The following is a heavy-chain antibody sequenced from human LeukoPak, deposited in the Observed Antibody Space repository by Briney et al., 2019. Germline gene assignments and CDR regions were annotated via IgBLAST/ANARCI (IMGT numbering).Heavy chain of an antibody. CDR2: ISYDGSHK. CDR3: ARVKLKVATRVDY. CDR1: GFTFSSYA. J-gene: IGHJ4*02. Sequence: GRSLRLSCAASGFTFSSYAMHWVRQAPGKGLEWVAVISYDGSHKYYADSVKGRFTISRDNAKNSLYLQMNSLRAEETAVYYCARVKLKVATRVDYWGQGTMVTVSS. V-gene: IGHV3-30*04. D-gene: IGHD5-12*01.